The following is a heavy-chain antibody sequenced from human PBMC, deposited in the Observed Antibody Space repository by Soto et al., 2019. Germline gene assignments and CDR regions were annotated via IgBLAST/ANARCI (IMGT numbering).Heavy chain of an antibody. CDR1: GGTFSSYA. J-gene: IGHJ6*01. CDR2: IIPIFGKA. Sequence: QVHLVQSGAEVKKPGSSVNVSCKASGGTFSSYAISWERQAPGHGLEWMGGIIPIFGKANYDKTSQGRVTSTTDESTSTAYMELSSMRAEDTAVYYCALLVVAAPYYGMDVWGQGTTFTFSS. CDR3: ALLVVAAPYYGMDV. V-gene: IGHV1-69*01. D-gene: IGHD2-15*01.